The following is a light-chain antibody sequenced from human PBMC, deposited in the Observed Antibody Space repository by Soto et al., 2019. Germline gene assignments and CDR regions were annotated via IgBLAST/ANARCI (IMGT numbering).Light chain of an antibody. CDR3: QQYGSSLYT. CDR2: GAS. Sequence: EIVLTQSPGTLSLSPGERATLSCRASQSVSRNSLAWYQQKPGQAPRLLIYGASSRATGIPDRFSGSGSGTDFILTISRLEPEDFAVFSCQQYGSSLYTFGQGTKLEIK. CDR1: QSVSRNS. J-gene: IGKJ2*01. V-gene: IGKV3-20*01.